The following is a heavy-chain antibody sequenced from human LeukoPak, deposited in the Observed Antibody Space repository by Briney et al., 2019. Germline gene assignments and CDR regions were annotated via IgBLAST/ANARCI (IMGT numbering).Heavy chain of an antibody. CDR1: GFTFTNYV. CDR3: ASRPRADIGPLDF. CDR2: ITGSGSRT. D-gene: IGHD1-14*01. Sequence: GGSLRLSCAASGFTFTNYVLDWVRQAPGKGLEWVSSITGSGSRTYYTDSVKGRFTISRDNSKNTLYLQMNSLRADETAVYYCASRPRADIGPLDFWAQGTLVTVSS. J-gene: IGHJ4*02. V-gene: IGHV3-23*01.